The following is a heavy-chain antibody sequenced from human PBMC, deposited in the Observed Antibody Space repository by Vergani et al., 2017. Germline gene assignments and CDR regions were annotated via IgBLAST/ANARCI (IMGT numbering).Heavy chain of an antibody. CDR3: ARHLIAAETY. D-gene: IGHD6-13*01. CDR1: GYTFTSYY. V-gene: IGHV1-46*01. CDR2: INPSGGST. J-gene: IGHJ4*02. Sequence: QVQLVQSGAEVKKPGASVKVSCKASGYTFTSYYMHWVRQAPGQGLEWMGIINPSGGSTSYAQKFQGRVTMTRDTSKNQFSLKLSSVTAADTAVYYCARHLIAAETYWGQGTLVTVSS.